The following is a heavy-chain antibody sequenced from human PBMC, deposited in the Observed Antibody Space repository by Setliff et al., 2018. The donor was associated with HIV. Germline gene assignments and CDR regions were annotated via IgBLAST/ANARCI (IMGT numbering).Heavy chain of an antibody. CDR2: MNPNSGNT. J-gene: IGHJ6*02. V-gene: IGHV1-8*01. CDR3: ASSWSRIRYYGMDV. Sequence: AASVKVSCKPSGSTFSTYDINWVRQATGQGLEWMGWMNPNSGNTGYAQKFQGRVTMTRNTSISTAYMELSSLRSDDTAVYYCASSWSRIRYYGMDVWGQGTTVTVSS. D-gene: IGHD6-13*01. CDR1: GSTFSTYD.